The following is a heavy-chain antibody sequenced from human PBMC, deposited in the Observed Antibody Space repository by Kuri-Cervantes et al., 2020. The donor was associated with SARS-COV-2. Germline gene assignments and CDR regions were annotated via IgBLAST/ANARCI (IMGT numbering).Heavy chain of an antibody. CDR2: IIPIFGTA. CDR1: GYTFTSYD. V-gene: IGHV1-69*13. J-gene: IGHJ2*01. CDR3: ARDRPYENTIFGVVPSHDWYFDL. Sequence: SVKVSCKASGYTFTSYDINWVRQAPGQGLEWMGGIIPIFGTANYAQKFQGRVTITADESTSTAYMELSSLRSEDTAVYYCARDRPYENTIFGVVPSHDWYFDLWGRGTLVTVSS. D-gene: IGHD3-3*01.